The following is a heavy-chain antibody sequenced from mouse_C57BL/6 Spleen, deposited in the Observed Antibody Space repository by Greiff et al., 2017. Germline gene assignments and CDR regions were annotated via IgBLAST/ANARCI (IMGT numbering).Heavy chain of an antibody. V-gene: IGHV1-54*01. J-gene: IGHJ1*03. D-gene: IGHD2-4*01. CDR2: INPGSGST. CDR3: ARSDYDYGDWYFDV. CDR1: GYAFTNYL. Sequence: QVQLQQSGAELVRPGTSVKVSCKASGYAFTNYLIEWVKQRPGQGLEWIGVINPGSGSTYYNEKFKGKATLTVDKSSSTAYMLLSSLTSEDSAVYFCARSDYDYGDWYFDVWGTGTTVTVSS.